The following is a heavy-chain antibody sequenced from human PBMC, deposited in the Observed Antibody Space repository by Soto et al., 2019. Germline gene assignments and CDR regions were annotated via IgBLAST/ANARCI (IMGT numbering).Heavy chain of an antibody. CDR2: ITPGHGST. D-gene: IGHD3-10*01. Sequence: QVQLVQSGAEVKKPGASVKVSCKTSGYTFTNHFIHWVRQAPGQGPEWVGIITPGHGSTSYAQKFQDRVDVTSDTSTSTGYMDLSSLSAEDTAVYYCARVGPQQLWFGELSHWGQGTLVTVSS. V-gene: IGHV1-46*01. CDR1: GYTFTNHF. CDR3: ARVGPQQLWFGELSH. J-gene: IGHJ4*02.